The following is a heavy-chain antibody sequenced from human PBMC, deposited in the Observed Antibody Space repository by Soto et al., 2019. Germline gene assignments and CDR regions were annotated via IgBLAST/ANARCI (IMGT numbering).Heavy chain of an antibody. D-gene: IGHD3-10*01. CDR3: ARKVPGSTTRPDYWYFDL. J-gene: IGHJ2*01. V-gene: IGHV3-23*01. Sequence: EVQLLESGGGLVQPGGSLRLSCAASGFTFISYAMNWVRQAPGKGLQWDSAISGGGDATFYADSVKGRFTISRDNSRNTVTLQMNSLGADDTAVYYCARKVPGSTTRPDYWYFDLWGRCTLVTVSS. CDR1: GFTFISYA. CDR2: ISGGGDAT.